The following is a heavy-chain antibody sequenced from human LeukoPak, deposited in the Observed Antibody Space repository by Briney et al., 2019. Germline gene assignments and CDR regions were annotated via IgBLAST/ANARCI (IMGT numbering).Heavy chain of an antibody. V-gene: IGHV1-69*13. J-gene: IGHJ4*02. CDR3: ARLHDYGGNPGDY. CDR2: IIPIFGTA. D-gene: IGHD4-23*01. CDR1: GGTFSSYA. Sequence: GASVKVSCKASGGTFSSYAISWVRQAPGQGLEWMGGIIPIFGTANYAQKFQGRVTITADESTSTAYMELSSLRSEDTAVYYCARLHDYGGNPGDYWGQGTLVTVSS.